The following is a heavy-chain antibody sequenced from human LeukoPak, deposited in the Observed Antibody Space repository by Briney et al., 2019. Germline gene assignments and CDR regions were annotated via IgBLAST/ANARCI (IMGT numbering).Heavy chain of an antibody. V-gene: IGHV4-39*01. CDR1: GGSISSSSYY. D-gene: IGHD5-24*01. CDR2: IYYSGST. CDR3: ARQTISDGYIPRFDY. J-gene: IGHJ4*02. Sequence: SETLSLTCTVSGGSISSSSYYWGWIRQPPGKGLEWIGSIYYSGSTYYNPSLKSRVTISVDTSKNQFSLKLSSVTAADTAVYYCARQTISDGYIPRFDYWGQGTLVTVSS.